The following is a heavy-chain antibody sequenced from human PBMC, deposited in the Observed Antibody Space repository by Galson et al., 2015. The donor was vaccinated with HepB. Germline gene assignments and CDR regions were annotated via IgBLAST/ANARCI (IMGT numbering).Heavy chain of an antibody. D-gene: IGHD3-22*01. V-gene: IGHV3-21*06. CDR2: ISSSSRYI. CDR3: ARDSGSGYSYYFDY. CDR1: GFTFSSYS. Sequence: LRLSCAASGFTFSSYSMNWVRQAPGKGLEWVSSISSSSRYIYYGDSVKGRFTISRDNAKNSLYLQMSSLRAEDTAVYYCARDSGSGYSYYFDYWGQGTLVTVSS. J-gene: IGHJ4*02.